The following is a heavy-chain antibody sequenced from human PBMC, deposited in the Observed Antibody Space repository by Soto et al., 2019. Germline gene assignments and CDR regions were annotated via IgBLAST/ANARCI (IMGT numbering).Heavy chain of an antibody. J-gene: IGHJ5*02. CDR1: DGSFSGYY. CDR2: INHSGST. CDR3: ARERTVLLWFGESSWFDP. V-gene: IGHV4-34*01. Sequence: SETLSLTCAVYDGSFSGYYWSWIRQPPGKGLEWIGEINHSGSTNYNPSLKSRVTISVDTSKNQFSLKLSSVTAADTAVYYCARERTVLLWFGESSWFDPWGQGTLVTVSS. D-gene: IGHD3-10*01.